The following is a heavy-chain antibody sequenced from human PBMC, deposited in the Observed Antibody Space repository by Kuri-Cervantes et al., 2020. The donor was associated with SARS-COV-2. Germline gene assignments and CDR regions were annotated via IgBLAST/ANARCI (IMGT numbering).Heavy chain of an antibody. D-gene: IGHD3-3*01. Sequence: SETLSLTCTVSGYSISSGYYWGWIRQPPGKGLEWIGSIYHSGSTYYNPSLKSRVTISVDTSKNQFSLKLSSVTAADTAVYYCARAKMGFLEWDNWLDPWGQGTLVTVSS. V-gene: IGHV4-38-2*02. J-gene: IGHJ5*02. CDR1: GYSISSGYY. CDR3: ARAKMGFLEWDNWLDP. CDR2: IYHSGST.